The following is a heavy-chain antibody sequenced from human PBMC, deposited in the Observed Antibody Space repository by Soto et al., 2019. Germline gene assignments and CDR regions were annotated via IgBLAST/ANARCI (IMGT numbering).Heavy chain of an antibody. CDR3: ANHAGVITLGAFDV. CDR2: ISYDGSNK. Sequence: QVQLVESGGGVVQPGRSLRLSCAASGFTFSSYGMHWVRQAPGKGLEWVAVISYDGSNKYYADSVKGRFTISRDNSKNTLYLQMNSLRAEDTAVYYCANHAGVITLGAFDVWGQGTMVTVSS. J-gene: IGHJ3*01. V-gene: IGHV3-30*18. CDR1: GFTFSSYG. D-gene: IGHD3-16*01.